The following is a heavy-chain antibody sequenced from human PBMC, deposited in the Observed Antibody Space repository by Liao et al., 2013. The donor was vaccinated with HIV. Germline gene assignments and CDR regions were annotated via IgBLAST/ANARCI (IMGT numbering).Heavy chain of an antibody. CDR1: GGSISSGDYY. CDR3: AREHREGGYHFDY. CDR2: IYYRGNT. Sequence: QLQLQESGPGLVKPSQTLSLTCSVSGGSISSGDYYWSWIRQPPGKGPEWIGYIYYRGNTYYNPSLESRVTISVDTSKNQFSLKLSAVTAADTAVYYCAREHREGGYHFDYWGPGTLVTVSS. D-gene: IGHD1-1*01. V-gene: IGHV4-30-4*08. J-gene: IGHJ4*02.